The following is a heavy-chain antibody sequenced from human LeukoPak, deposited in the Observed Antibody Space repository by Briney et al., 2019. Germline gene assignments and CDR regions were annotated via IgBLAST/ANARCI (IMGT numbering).Heavy chain of an antibody. V-gene: IGHV3-30-3*01. CDR2: ISYDGSNK. Sequence: PGGSLRLSCAASGFTFSSYWMSWVRQAPGKGLEWVAVISYDGSNKYYADSVKGRFTISRDNSKNTLYLQMNSLRAEDTAVYYCARDTSPYYDFWSGPDYWGQGTLVTVSS. D-gene: IGHD3-3*01. CDR3: ARDTSPYYDFWSGPDY. J-gene: IGHJ4*02. CDR1: GFTFSSYW.